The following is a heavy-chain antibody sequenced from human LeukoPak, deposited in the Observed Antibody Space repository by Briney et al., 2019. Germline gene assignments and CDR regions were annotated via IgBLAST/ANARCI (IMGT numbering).Heavy chain of an antibody. Sequence: GGSLRLSCAASGFTYSNHWMSWVRQAPGKGLEWVGNIKEDGSQKYYAGSVKGRFTISRDNAKNSLYLQMNSLRVEDTAVYYCAKDGVWFGEFHDAFDIWGQGTMVTVSS. CDR3: AKDGVWFGEFHDAFDI. D-gene: IGHD3-10*01. J-gene: IGHJ3*02. CDR1: GFTYSNHW. CDR2: IKEDGSQK. V-gene: IGHV3-7*01.